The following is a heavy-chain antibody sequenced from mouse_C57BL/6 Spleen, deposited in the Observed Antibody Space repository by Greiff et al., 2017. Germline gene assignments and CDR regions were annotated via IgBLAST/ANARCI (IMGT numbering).Heavy chain of an antibody. D-gene: IGHD2-4*01. CDR3: ARGAFYDYAWFAY. J-gene: IGHJ3*01. CDR2: ISYSGST. CDR1: GYSITSGYD. Sequence: DVQLQESGPGMVKPSQSLSLTCTVTGYSITSGYDWHWIRHFPGNKLEWMGYISYSGSTNYNPSLKSRISITHDTSKNHFFLKLNSVTTEDTATYYCARGAFYDYAWFAYWGQGTLVTVSA. V-gene: IGHV3-1*01.